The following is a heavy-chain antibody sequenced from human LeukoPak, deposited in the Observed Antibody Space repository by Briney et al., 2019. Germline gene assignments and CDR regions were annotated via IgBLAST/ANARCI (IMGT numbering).Heavy chain of an antibody. J-gene: IGHJ6*03. CDR1: GFTFSSYS. Sequence: PGGSLRLSCAASGFTFSSYSMNWVRQAPGKGLEWVSSISSSSSYVYYADSVKGRFTISRDNAKNSLYLQMNSLRAEDTAVYYCARVECSGGSCYLSDYYYYYMDVWGKGTTATVSS. D-gene: IGHD2-15*01. CDR2: ISSSSSYV. V-gene: IGHV3-21*01. CDR3: ARVECSGGSCYLSDYYYYYMDV.